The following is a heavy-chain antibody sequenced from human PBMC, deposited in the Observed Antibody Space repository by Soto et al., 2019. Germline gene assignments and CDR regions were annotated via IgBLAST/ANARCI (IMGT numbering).Heavy chain of an antibody. Sequence: QVQLQESGPGLVKPSQTLSLTCTVSGGSISSGGYDWSWIRQHPGKGLEWIGYIYHSGTTYYNPSSKSRVNTSVDTSKNQFSRELTSVTAAETAVYYCAGVRGIQLLGWFDPWGQGTLVTVSS. J-gene: IGHJ5*02. CDR2: IYHSGTT. V-gene: IGHV4-31*03. CDR1: GGSISSGGYD. D-gene: IGHD2-2*01. CDR3: AGVRGIQLLGWFDP.